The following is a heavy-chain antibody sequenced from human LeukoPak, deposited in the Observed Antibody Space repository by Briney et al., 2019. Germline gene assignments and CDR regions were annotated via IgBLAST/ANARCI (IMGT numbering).Heavy chain of an antibody. CDR3: AREEGAPIAADYI. Sequence: EASVKVSCKASGYTFTSSTISWVRQAPGQGLEWMGWISAYNGNTNYAQKLQGRVTMTTDTSTSAAYMELRSLRSDDTAVYYCAREEGAPIAADYIWGLGTMVTVSS. V-gene: IGHV1-18*01. CDR1: GYTFTSST. D-gene: IGHD6-13*01. CDR2: ISAYNGNT. J-gene: IGHJ3*02.